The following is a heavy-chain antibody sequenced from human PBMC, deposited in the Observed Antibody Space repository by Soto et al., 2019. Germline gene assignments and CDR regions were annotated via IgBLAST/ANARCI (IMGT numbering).Heavy chain of an antibody. J-gene: IGHJ5*02. CDR3: ARTYSSGSNWFDP. CDR2: IIPIFGTA. V-gene: IGHV1-69*13. CDR1: GGTFSSYA. Sequence: SVKVSCKASGGTFSSYATSWVRQAPGQGLEWMGGIIPIFGTANYAQKFQGRVTITADESTSTAYMELSSLRSEDTAVYYCARTYSSGSNWFDPWGQGTLVTVSS. D-gene: IGHD6-19*01.